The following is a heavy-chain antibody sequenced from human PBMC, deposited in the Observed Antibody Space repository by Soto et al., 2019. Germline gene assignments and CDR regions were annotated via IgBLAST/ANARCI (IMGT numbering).Heavy chain of an antibody. Sequence: EVQLLESGGGLVQPGGSLSLSCAASGFTFSSYAMSWVRQAPGKGLEWVSAISGSGGSTYYADSVKGRFTISRDNSKNTLYLQMNSLRAEDTAVYYCAKDGDFGSGYLPGLDYWGQGTLVTVSS. D-gene: IGHD3-3*01. J-gene: IGHJ4*02. V-gene: IGHV3-23*01. CDR2: ISGSGGST. CDR1: GFTFSSYA. CDR3: AKDGDFGSGYLPGLDY.